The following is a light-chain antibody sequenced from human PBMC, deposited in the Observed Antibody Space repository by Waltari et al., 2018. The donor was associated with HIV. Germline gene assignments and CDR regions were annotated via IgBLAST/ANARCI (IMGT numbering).Light chain of an antibody. J-gene: IGKJ2*01. CDR1: ESLVHSDGNTY. V-gene: IGKV2-30*02. Sequence: DVEMTQSPLSLPVTLGQPASISCRSSESLVHSDGNTYLTWFQQRPGQSPRPLIYKVSNRDSGVPDRFSGSGSGTDFTLKISRVEAEDVGVYYCMQGTHSPPYTFGQGTKLEIK. CDR2: KVS. CDR3: MQGTHSPPYT.